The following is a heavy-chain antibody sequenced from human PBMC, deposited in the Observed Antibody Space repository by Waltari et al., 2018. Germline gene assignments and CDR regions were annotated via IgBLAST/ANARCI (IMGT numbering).Heavy chain of an antibody. CDR3: ATGSTARGYYGMDV. J-gene: IGHJ6*02. V-gene: IGHV3-7*01. CDR1: GFTLGRYW. D-gene: IGHD3-10*01. CDR2: IKQDASEE. Sequence: EMQLVESGGGLVQPGGSLRLPCAPSGFTLGRYWMSWVRQAPGKGLEWVANIKQDASEEYYVDSVKGRFTISKDNAKNSLSLQMNSLRAEDTAVYYCATGSTARGYYGMDVWGQGTTVTVSS.